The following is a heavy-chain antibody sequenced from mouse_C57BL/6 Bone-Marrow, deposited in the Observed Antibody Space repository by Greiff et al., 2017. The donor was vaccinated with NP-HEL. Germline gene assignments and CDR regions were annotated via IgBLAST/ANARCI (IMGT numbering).Heavy chain of an antibody. Sequence: QVTLKVSGPGILQPSQTLSLTCSFSGFSLSTCGMGLGWIRQPSGKGLEWLVHIWWDDDKYCNPALRRRLTISKDTSKNQVSRKIAKVDTAYTATYYCARIAGFDYWGQGTTLTVSS. J-gene: IGHJ2*01. D-gene: IGHD4-1*01. CDR3: ARIAGFDY. CDR2: IWWDDDK. CDR1: GFSLSTCGMG. V-gene: IGHV8-8*01.